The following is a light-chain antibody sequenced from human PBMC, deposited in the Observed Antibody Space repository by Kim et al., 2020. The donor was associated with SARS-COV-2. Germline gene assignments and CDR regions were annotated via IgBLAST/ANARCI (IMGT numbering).Light chain of an antibody. Sequence: DIQMTQSPSLVSASVGDKVTITCRASQGISSWLAWYQQRPEKAPKSLIYAASSLQSGVPSRFSGSGYGTDFTLTISSLQPDDFETYYCQQYDSYPRTFGQVTKVEIK. CDR1: QGISSW. CDR3: QQYDSYPRT. CDR2: AAS. J-gene: IGKJ1*01. V-gene: IGKV1D-16*01.